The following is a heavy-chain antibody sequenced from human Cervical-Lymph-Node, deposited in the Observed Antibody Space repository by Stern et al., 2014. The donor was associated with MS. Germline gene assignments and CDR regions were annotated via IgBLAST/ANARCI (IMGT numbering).Heavy chain of an antibody. J-gene: IGHJ5*01. CDR3: AKEPHGGNNWFDS. CDR2: VSSDGSAK. D-gene: IGHD3-3*01. Sequence: VHLVESGGGVVQPGRSLRLSCTASEFIFSNSYMHWVRQAPGKGLEWVAVVSSDGSAKYYSDSVKGRFTISRDNSKNTLYLQMDSLRPEDTAVYFCAKEPHGGNNWFDSWGQGTLVTVSS. CDR1: EFIFSNSY. V-gene: IGHV3-30*18.